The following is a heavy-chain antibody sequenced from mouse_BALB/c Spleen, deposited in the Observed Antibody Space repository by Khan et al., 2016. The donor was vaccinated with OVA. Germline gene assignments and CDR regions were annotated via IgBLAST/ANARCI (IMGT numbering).Heavy chain of an antibody. Sequence: EVQLVESGAGLVQPKGSLKLSCAASGFTFNTYAMNWVRQAPGKGLEWVARIRSKTNNNETYYADSVKDRITIYRDDSQSMLYLHMNNLKTEDTAIYYYVGHKNYYGEDRMKYWGQGTSVTVSS. V-gene: IGHV10-1*02. J-gene: IGHJ4*01. D-gene: IGHD2-13*01. CDR1: GFTFNTYA. CDR3: VGHKNYYGEDRMKY. CDR2: IRSKTNNNET.